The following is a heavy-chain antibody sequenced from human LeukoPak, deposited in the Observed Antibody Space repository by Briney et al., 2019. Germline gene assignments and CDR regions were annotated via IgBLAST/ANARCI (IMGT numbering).Heavy chain of an antibody. CDR2: INHSGST. CDR1: GGSFSGYY. V-gene: IGHV4-34*01. D-gene: IGHD6-19*01. CDR3: ARGGGSSGWYCDY. J-gene: IGHJ4*02. Sequence: PSETLSLTCAVYGGSFSGYYWSWIRQPPGKGLEWIGEINHSGSTNYNPSLKSRVTISVDTSKNQFSLKLSSVTAADTAAYYCARGGGSSGWYCDYWGQGTLVTVSS.